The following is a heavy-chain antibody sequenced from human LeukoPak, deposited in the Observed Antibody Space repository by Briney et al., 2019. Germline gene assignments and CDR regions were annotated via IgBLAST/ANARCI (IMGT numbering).Heavy chain of an antibody. D-gene: IGHD5-18*01. Sequence: SVKVSCKASGGTFSSYAISWVRQAPGQGLEWMGGIIPIFGTANYAQKFQGRVTITADKSTSTAYIELSSLRSEDTAVYCCARGPRPGYNYGYFPQHQDENLNWFDPWGQGTLVTVSS. CDR2: IIPIFGTA. CDR3: ARGPRPGYNYGYFPQHQDENLNWFDP. J-gene: IGHJ5*02. CDR1: GGTFSSYA. V-gene: IGHV1-69*06.